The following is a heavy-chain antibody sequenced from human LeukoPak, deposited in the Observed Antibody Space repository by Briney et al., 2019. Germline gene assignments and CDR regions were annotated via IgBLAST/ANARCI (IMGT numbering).Heavy chain of an antibody. CDR1: GFTFSSYG. Sequence: QPGGSLRLSCAASGFTFSSYGMHWVRQAPGKGLEWVAFIRYDGSNKYYADSVKGRFTISRDNSKNTLYLQMNSLRAEDTAVYYCAKDWGYSSSWSYFDYWGQGTLVTVSS. V-gene: IGHV3-30*02. CDR3: AKDWGYSSSWSYFDY. CDR2: IRYDGSNK. J-gene: IGHJ4*02. D-gene: IGHD6-13*01.